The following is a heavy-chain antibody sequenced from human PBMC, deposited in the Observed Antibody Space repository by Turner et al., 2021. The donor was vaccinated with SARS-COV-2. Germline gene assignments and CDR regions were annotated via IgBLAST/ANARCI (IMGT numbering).Heavy chain of an antibody. J-gene: IGHJ4*02. CDR2: FSYSGST. V-gene: IGHV4-39*01. Sequence: QVPLQESGPGLVKPSATLSLRCTVSGVSIPSTNFFWGWIRQSPGKGLEWMGTFSYSGSTFYNPSFKGRVTMSADPSKRQFFLRLTSVTAADTAVYYCARLYHHDTSGVDFWGQGTQVTVSS. CDR1: GVSIPSTNFF. CDR3: ARLYHHDTSGVDF. D-gene: IGHD3-22*01.